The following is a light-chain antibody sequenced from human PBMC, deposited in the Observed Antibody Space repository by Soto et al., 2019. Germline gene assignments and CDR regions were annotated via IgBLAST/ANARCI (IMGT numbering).Light chain of an antibody. CDR3: SSYTSSSTVV. J-gene: IGLJ2*01. V-gene: IGLV2-14*01. Sequence: QSARTQPASVSRSPGQSITISCTGTSSDVGGYNYVSWYQQHPGKAPKLMIYDVSNRPSGVSNRFSGSKSGNTASLTISGLQAEDEPDYYCSSYTSSSTVVFGGGTKLTVL. CDR1: SSDVGGYNY. CDR2: DVS.